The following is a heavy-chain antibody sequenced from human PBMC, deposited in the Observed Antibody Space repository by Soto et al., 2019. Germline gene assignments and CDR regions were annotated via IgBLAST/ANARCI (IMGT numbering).Heavy chain of an antibody. CDR3: ARVLTVVGEDYYDSSSHRYYFDY. CDR1: GGSISSYY. CDR2: IYYSGST. J-gene: IGHJ4*02. Sequence: ASETLSLTCPVSGGSISSYYWSWIRQPPRKGLEWIGYIYYSGSTNYNPSLKSRVTISVHTSKNQFSLKLSSVTAADTAVYYCARVLTVVGEDYYDSSSHRYYFDYWGQGTLVTVSS. D-gene: IGHD3-22*01. V-gene: IGHV4-59*01.